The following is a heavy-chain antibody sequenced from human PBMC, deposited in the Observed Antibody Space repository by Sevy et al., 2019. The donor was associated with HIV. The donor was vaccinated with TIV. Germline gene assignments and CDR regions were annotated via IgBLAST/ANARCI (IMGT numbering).Heavy chain of an antibody. CDR2: IYTSGST. Sequence: SETLSLTCTVSGGSISSGSYYWSWIRQPAGKGLEWIGRIYTSGSTNYNPSLKSRVTMSVDTSKNQFSLKLSSVTAADTAVYYCARGGCTNGVCSYYYYYYGMDVWGQGTTVTVSS. V-gene: IGHV4-61*02. CDR1: GGSISSGSYY. J-gene: IGHJ6*02. CDR3: ARGGCTNGVCSYYYYYYGMDV. D-gene: IGHD2-8*01.